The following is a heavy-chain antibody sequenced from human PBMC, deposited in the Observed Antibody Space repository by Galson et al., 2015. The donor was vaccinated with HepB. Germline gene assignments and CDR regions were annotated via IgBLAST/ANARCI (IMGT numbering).Heavy chain of an antibody. J-gene: IGHJ3*02. CDR3: ARGSLRTGDFVWGSFPVRDGLDI. CDR1: VGSFSGYY. Sequence: TLSLTCAVYVGSFSGYYWSWIRQPPGKGLEWVGEINHSGNTNYNPSLKSRVTISVDTSKNQFSLRLQSVTAADTAVYYCARGSLRTGDFVWGSFPVRDGLDIWGQGTMVTVSS. CDR2: INHSGNT. D-gene: IGHD3-16*01. V-gene: IGHV4-34*01.